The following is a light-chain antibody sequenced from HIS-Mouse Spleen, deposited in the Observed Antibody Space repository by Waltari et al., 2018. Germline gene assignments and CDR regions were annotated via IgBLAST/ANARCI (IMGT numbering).Light chain of an antibody. CDR1: SPYVGSHNL. V-gene: IGLV2-23*01. Sequence: QSALTQPASVSGSPGHSITIPCPGTSPYVGSHNLVSWYHQHPGQAPKLLSYEGSKRPSGVSNRFSGSKSGNTASLTISGLQAEDEADYYCCSYAGSSTWVFGGGTKLTVL. CDR3: CSYAGSSTWV. J-gene: IGLJ3*02. CDR2: EGS.